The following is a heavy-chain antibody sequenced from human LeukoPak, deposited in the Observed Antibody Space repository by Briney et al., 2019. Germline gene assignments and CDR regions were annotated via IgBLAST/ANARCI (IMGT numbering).Heavy chain of an antibody. Sequence: GGSLRLSCAASGSIFNTYAINWVRQAPGKGLEWVSAISGGGDYIYYAHSVKCRFSLSRDNSKNTLYLQMNSLSADDTAVYYCARKLLYYDRSGPSFDYWGQGTLVTVSS. V-gene: IGHV3-23*01. CDR3: ARKLLYYDRSGPSFDY. D-gene: IGHD3-22*01. J-gene: IGHJ4*02. CDR1: GSIFNTYA. CDR2: ISGGGDYI.